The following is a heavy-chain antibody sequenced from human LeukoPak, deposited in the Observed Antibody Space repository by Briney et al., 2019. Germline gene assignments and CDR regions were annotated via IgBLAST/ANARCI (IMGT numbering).Heavy chain of an antibody. CDR3: ARGYNDYGDLNWFDP. V-gene: IGHV1-69*04. CDR2: IIPILGIA. Sequence: ASVKVSCKASGYTFTSYDINWVRQAPGQGLEWMGRIIPILGIANYAQKFQGRVTITADKSTSTAYMELSSLRSEDTAVYYCARGYNDYGDLNWFDPWGQGTLVTVSS. CDR1: GYTFTSYD. J-gene: IGHJ5*02. D-gene: IGHD4-17*01.